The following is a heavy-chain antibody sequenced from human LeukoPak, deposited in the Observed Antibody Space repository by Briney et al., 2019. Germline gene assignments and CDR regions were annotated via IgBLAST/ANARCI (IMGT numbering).Heavy chain of an antibody. CDR3: ARVSPGGDIVVVPAAYFDY. Sequence: GGSLRLSCAASGFTFSSYGMHWVRQAPGKGLEWVAFIRYDGSNKYYADSVKGRFTISRDNSKNTLYLQMNSLRAEDTAVYYCARVSPGGDIVVVPAAYFDYWGQGTLVTVSS. J-gene: IGHJ4*02. V-gene: IGHV3-30*02. CDR1: GFTFSSYG. D-gene: IGHD2-2*01. CDR2: IRYDGSNK.